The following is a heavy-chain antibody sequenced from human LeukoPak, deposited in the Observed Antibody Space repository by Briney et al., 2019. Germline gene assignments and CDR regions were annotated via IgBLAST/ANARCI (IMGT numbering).Heavy chain of an antibody. J-gene: IGHJ4*02. V-gene: IGHV3-33*01. CDR2: IWYDGHNK. D-gene: IGHD2-21*01. Sequence: GESLRLSCVASGFNFCKYGMHWVRQAPGKGLQWLAIIWYDGHNKYYADSVKGRFTISRDNSKNTLFLEMNDLKAEDTAVYYCAREWGLIAVAGGPGYWGQGTLVTVSS. CDR3: AREWGLIAVAGGPGY. CDR1: GFNFCKYG.